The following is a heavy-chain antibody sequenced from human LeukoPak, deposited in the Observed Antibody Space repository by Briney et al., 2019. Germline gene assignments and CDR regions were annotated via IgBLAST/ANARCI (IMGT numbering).Heavy chain of an antibody. CDR3: ARGREGYNYRYSDY. V-gene: IGHV3-74*01. D-gene: IGHD5-24*01. Sequence: PGGSLRLSCAASAFTFSTTWMHWVRQAPGKGLVWVSRIISDGSFTTYADSVKGRFTISRDNAKNMLYLQMNNLRAEDTAVYYCARGREGYNYRYSDYWGQGTLVTVSS. CDR2: IISDGSFT. J-gene: IGHJ4*02. CDR1: AFTFSTTW.